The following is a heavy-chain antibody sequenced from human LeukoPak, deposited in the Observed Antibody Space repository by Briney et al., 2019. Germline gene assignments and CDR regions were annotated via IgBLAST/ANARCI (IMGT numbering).Heavy chain of an antibody. J-gene: IGHJ3*02. V-gene: IGHV4-38-2*02. D-gene: IGHD3-22*01. CDR2: IYHSGST. CDR3: ARGHYYDSSGYPDDAFDI. CDR1: GYSISSGYY. Sequence: SETLSLTCTVSGYSISSGYYWGWIRQPPGKGLEWIGSIYHSGSTYYNPSLKSRVTISVDTSKNQFSLKLSSVTAADTAVYYCARGHYYDSSGYPDDAFDIWGQGTMVTVPS.